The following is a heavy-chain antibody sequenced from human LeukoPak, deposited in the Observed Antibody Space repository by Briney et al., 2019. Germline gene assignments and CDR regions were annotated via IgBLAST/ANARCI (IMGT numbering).Heavy chain of an antibody. CDR3: ARDPLREFQQLIYYFDY. J-gene: IGHJ4*02. D-gene: IGHD3-16*01. V-gene: IGHV3-30*02. CDR2: IRYDESNK. CDR1: GFTFSNCG. Sequence: GGSLRLSCAASGFTFSNCGMHWVRQAPGKGLEWVAFIRYDESNKYYADSVKGRFTISRDNAKNSLYLQMNSLRAEDTAVYYCARDPLREFQQLIYYFDYWGQGTLVTVSS.